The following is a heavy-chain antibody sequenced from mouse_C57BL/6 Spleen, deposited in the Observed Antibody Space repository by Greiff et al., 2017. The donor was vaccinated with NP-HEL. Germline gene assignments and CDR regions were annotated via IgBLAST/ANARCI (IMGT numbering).Heavy chain of an antibody. CDR2: ISSGSSTI. CDR1: GFTFSDYG. D-gene: IGHD4-1*01. J-gene: IGHJ4*01. CDR3: ANTGTGYAMDY. V-gene: IGHV5-17*01. Sequence: EVKLVESGGGLVKPGGSLKLSCAASGFTFSDYGMHWVRQAPEKGLEWVAYISSGSSTINYADTVKGRSTISRDNAKNTLFLQMTSLRSEDTAMYYCANTGTGYAMDYWGKGTSVTGSS.